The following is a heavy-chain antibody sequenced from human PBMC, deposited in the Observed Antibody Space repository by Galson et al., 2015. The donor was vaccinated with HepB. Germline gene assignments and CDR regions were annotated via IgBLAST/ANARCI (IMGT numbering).Heavy chain of an antibody. J-gene: IGHJ3*02. D-gene: IGHD3-22*01. Sequence: SLRLSCAASGFTFSSYAMHWVRQAPGKGLEWVAVISYDGSNKYYADSVKGRFTISRDNSKNTLYLQTNSLRAEDTAVYYCARVNDSSAAFDIWGQGTMVTVSS. CDR3: ARVNDSSAAFDI. CDR1: GFTFSSYA. V-gene: IGHV3-30*04. CDR2: ISYDGSNK.